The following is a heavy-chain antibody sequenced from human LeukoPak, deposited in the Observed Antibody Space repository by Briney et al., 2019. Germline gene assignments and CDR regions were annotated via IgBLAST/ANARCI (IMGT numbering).Heavy chain of an antibody. CDR2: IISSSIYI. Sequence: PGGSLRLSCAASGFTFSNAWMSWVRQAPGKGLEWVSSIISSSIYIYYADSVKGRFTISRDNAKNSLHLRMNSLRAEDTAVYYCASGSTSLEYFDYWGQGTLVTVSS. CDR3: ASGSTSLEYFDY. V-gene: IGHV3-21*01. CDR1: GFTFSNAW. J-gene: IGHJ4*02. D-gene: IGHD2-2*01.